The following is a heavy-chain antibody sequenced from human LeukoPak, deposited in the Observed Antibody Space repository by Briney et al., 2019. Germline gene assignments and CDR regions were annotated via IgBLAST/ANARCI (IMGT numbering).Heavy chain of an antibody. V-gene: IGHV3-15*01. D-gene: IGHD3-3*01. CDR1: KFPLNIAW. J-gene: IGHJ6*03. Sequence: GGTLRLSCAASKFPLNIAWMSWVRQAPGKGLEWVGRIKSKTDGGTTDYAAPVKDRFTISRDDLKNRLYLQMNSLKIEDTAVYYCTTDPQYYDFWSGYYLVVDGGDYMDVWGKGITVTVSS. CDR2: IKSKTDGGTT. CDR3: TTDPQYYDFWSGYYLVVDGGDYMDV.